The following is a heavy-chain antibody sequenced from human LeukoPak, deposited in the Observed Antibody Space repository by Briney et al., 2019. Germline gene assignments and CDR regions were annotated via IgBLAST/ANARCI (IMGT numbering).Heavy chain of an antibody. CDR2: ISWNSGSI. V-gene: IGHV3-9*01. Sequence: GGSLRLSCAASGFTFDDYAMHWVRQAPGKGLEWVSGISWNSGSIGYADSVKGRFTISGDNAKNSLYLQMNSLRAEDTALYYCAKDRAAARYYYYGMDAWGQGTTVTVSS. J-gene: IGHJ6*02. D-gene: IGHD6-13*01. CDR3: AKDRAAARYYYYGMDA. CDR1: GFTFDDYA.